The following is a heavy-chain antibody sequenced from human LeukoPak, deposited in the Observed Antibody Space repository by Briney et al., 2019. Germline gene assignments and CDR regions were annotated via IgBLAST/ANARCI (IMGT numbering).Heavy chain of an antibody. V-gene: IGHV4-61*05. J-gene: IGHJ4*02. D-gene: IGHD5-12*01. CDR2: IYYSGST. CDR1: GGSISSSSYY. CDR3: ARVYSGYEATKFDY. Sequence: PSETLSLTCTVSGGSISSSSYYWGWIRQPPGKGLEWIGYIYYSGSTNYNPSLKSRVTISVDTSKNQFSLKLSSVTAADTAVYYCARVYSGYEATKFDYWGQGTLVTVSS.